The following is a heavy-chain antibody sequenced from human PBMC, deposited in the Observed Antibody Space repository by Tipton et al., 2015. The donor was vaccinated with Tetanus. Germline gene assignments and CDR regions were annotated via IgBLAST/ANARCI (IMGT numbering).Heavy chain of an antibody. CDR2: IDPGDSDT. Sequence: QLVQSGPEVKKPGESLKISCEGSGYSFPSYWIGWVRQKPGKGLEWMGFIDPGDSDTRYSPSFQGQVTMSAAQSISTAYLQWRSLKASDSAIYYCARRRMAAAGGAFDIWGQGTLVTVSA. D-gene: IGHD6-13*01. V-gene: IGHV5-51*01. CDR3: ARRRMAAAGGAFDI. CDR1: GYSFPSYW. J-gene: IGHJ3*02.